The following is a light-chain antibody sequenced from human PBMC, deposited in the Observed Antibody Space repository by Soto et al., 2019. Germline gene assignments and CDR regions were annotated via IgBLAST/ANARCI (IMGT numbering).Light chain of an antibody. CDR1: QSINNW. V-gene: IGKV1-5*03. CDR2: KAS. Sequence: DIQMTQSPSTLSASVGDRVTITCRASQSINNWLAWYQQKPGKAPKVLIYKASNLESGVPSRFSGSGSGTEFTLTISSLQPDDFATYYCQQYNSYSQTFGKGTKVEIK. CDR3: QQYNSYSQT. J-gene: IGKJ1*01.